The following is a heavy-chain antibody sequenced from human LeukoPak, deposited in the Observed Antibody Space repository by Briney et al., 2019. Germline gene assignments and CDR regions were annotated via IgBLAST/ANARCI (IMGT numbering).Heavy chain of an antibody. CDR2: ISDSGLST. CDR1: GFTFSSYW. V-gene: IGHV3-23*01. D-gene: IGHD6-19*01. Sequence: GGSLRLSCAASGFTFSSYWMSWVRQAPGKGLEWVSSISDSGLSTYYADSVRGRFTISRDNSKNTLYLQMTSLRAEDTAVYYCVRGNSGSRTTPFDYWGQGTLVTVSS. CDR3: VRGNSGSRTTPFDY. J-gene: IGHJ4*02.